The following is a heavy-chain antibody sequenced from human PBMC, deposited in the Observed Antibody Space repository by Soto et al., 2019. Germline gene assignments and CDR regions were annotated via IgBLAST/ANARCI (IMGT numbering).Heavy chain of an antibody. J-gene: IGHJ3*01. CDR2: ITDYNGNT. D-gene: IGHD4-17*01. Sequence: QVQLVQSGTEVKKSGASVKVSCKASGYTFINYGISWVRQAPGQGLEWMGWITDYNGNTNYARKFQDRITKTTDTSTSTAYMELRSLRSDDTAVYFCARDDFGDLWRAFYVWGQGTMVTVSS. V-gene: IGHV1-18*04. CDR3: ARDDFGDLWRAFYV. CDR1: GYTFINYG.